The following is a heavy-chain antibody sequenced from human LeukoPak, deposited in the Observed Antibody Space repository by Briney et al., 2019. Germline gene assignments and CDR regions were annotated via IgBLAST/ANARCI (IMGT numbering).Heavy chain of an antibody. CDR1: GFTFNSYA. CDR2: ISFDESHE. Sequence: WGSLRLACVASGFTFNSYAMNWVRQAPGKGLEWVAVISFDESHEYYADSVKGRFTISRDNSRNTVYLQMDSLRAEDTAVYYCARAAGVRNWFDPWGQGTLVTVSS. V-gene: IGHV3-30*14. CDR3: ARAAGVRNWFDP. J-gene: IGHJ5*02.